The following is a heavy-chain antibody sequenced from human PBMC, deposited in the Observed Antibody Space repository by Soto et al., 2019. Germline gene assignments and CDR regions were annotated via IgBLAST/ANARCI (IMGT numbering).Heavy chain of an antibody. CDR3: AHIYYYGSGSENWFDL. CDR1: GFSLITSGVG. V-gene: IGHV2-5*02. D-gene: IGHD3-10*01. J-gene: IGHJ5*02. Sequence: SGPTLVNPTQTLTLTFTFSGFSLITSGVGVGWIRQPPGKALEWLALIYWDDDKRYSPSLKSRLTITKDTSKNQVVLTMTNMDPVDTATYYCAHIYYYGSGSENWFDLWGQGTLVIVSS. CDR2: IYWDDDK.